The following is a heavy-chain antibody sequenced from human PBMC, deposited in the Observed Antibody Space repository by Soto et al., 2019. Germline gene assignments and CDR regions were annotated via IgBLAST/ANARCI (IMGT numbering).Heavy chain of an antibody. CDR2: ISSDESDK. V-gene: IGHV3-30*18. J-gene: IGHJ4*02. Sequence: PAPGFTFRSYVMHWVRQAPGKGLEWVALISSDESDKYYADSVRGRFTISRDNSKNTLYLEMNSLRSEDTAVYYCAKHRGTHRNYWGQGTLVSVSS. CDR3: AKHRGTHRNY. CDR1: GFTFRSYV.